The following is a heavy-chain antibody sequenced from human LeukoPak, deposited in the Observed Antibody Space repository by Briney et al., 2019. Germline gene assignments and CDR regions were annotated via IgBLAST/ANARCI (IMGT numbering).Heavy chain of an antibody. CDR2: INSDGSST. D-gene: IGHD3-9*01. CDR3: ARDMTYYDILTGYRYPTEAFDI. Sequence: GGSLRLSCAASGFTFSSYWMHWVRQAPGKGLVWVSRINSDGSSTSYADSVKGRFTISRDNAKNTLYLQMNSLRAEDTAMYYCARDMTYYDILTGYRYPTEAFDIWGQGTMVTVSS. J-gene: IGHJ3*02. CDR1: GFTFSSYW. V-gene: IGHV3-74*01.